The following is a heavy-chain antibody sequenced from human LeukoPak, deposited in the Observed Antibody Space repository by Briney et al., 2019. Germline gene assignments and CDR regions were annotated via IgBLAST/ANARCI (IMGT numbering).Heavy chain of an antibody. V-gene: IGHV4-61*10. D-gene: IGHD3-10*01. J-gene: IGHJ4*02. CDR3: ARDDGSS. CDR1: GGSISSGSYY. Sequence: SQTLSLTCTVSGGSISSGSYYWSWIRQPAGKGLEWIGYIYYSGSTNYNPSLKSRVTISVDTSKNQFSLKLSSVTAADTAVYYCARDDGSSWGQGTLVTVSS. CDR2: IYYSGST.